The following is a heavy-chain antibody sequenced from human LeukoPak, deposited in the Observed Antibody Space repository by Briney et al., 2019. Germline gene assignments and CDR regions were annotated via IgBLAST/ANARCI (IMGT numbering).Heavy chain of an antibody. CDR1: GFTFSSYS. CDR3: AKDRSSTLWYFDY. J-gene: IGHJ4*02. D-gene: IGHD2-2*01. V-gene: IGHV3-21*04. CDR2: ISSSSSYI. Sequence: GGSLRLSCAASGFTFSSYSMNWVRQAPGKGLEWVSSISSSSSYIYYADSVQGRFTISRDNSKNTLSLQMNSLRAEDTAIYYCAKDRSSTLWYFDYWGQGAQVTVSS.